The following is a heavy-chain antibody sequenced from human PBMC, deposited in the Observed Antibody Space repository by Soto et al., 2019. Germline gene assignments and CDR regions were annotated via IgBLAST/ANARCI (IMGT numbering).Heavy chain of an antibody. D-gene: IGHD5-18*01. CDR2: IGTAGDT. Sequence: EVQLVESGGGLVQPGGSLRLSCAASGFTFSSYDMHWVRQATGKGLEWVSAIGTAGDTYYPGSVKGRFTISRENAKNSLYLQMNSLRAEDTAVYYCARGAGELQLWLGDWGQGTLVTVSS. J-gene: IGHJ4*02. CDR1: GFTFSSYD. CDR3: ARGAGELQLWLGD. V-gene: IGHV3-13*01.